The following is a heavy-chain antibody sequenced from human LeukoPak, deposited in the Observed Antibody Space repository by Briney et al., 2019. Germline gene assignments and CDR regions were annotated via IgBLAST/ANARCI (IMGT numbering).Heavy chain of an antibody. CDR2: VYTSGIT. CDR3: ARHNGFDRGYYYYMDV. V-gene: IGHV4-4*07. J-gene: IGHJ6*03. Sequence: TSETLSLTCTVSGGFINSYYWSWIRQPAGKGLEWIRRVYTSGITNYNPSLKSRITMSVDTSKNQFSLKLTSVTAADTAVYYCARHNGFDRGYYYYMDVWGKGTTVTVSS. CDR1: GGFINSYY. D-gene: IGHD3-9*01.